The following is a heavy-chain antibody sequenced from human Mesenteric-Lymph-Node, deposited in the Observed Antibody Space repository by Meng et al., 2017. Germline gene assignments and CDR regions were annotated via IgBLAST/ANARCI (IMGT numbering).Heavy chain of an antibody. D-gene: IGHD2-2*01. J-gene: IGHJ2*01. CDR3: ARVSTAVYQLLWTYWYFDL. Sequence: QGRPQQGGAGLLKPSETLSLTCAVYGGSFSGYYWSWIRQPPGKGLEWIGEINHSGSTNYNPSLKSRVTISVDTSKNQFSLKLSSVTAADTAVYYCARVSTAVYQLLWTYWYFDLWGRGTLVTVSS. CDR1: GGSFSGYY. CDR2: INHSGST. V-gene: IGHV4-34*01.